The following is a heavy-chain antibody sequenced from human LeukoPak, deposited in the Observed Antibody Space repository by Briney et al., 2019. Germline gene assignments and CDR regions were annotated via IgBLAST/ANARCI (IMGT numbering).Heavy chain of an antibody. CDR2: ISGSAYST. Sequence: GGSLRLSCAASRFTFSNFAMSWVRQAPGKGLEWVSTISGSAYSTYYADSVKGRFTISRDNAKNSLYLQMNSLRAEDTAVYYCARDYGDYEDYWGQGTLVTVSS. CDR1: RFTFSNFA. CDR3: ARDYGDYEDY. D-gene: IGHD4-17*01. V-gene: IGHV3-23*01. J-gene: IGHJ4*02.